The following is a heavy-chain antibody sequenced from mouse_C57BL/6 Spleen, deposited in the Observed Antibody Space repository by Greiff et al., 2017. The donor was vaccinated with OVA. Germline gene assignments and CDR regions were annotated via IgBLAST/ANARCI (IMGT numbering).Heavy chain of an antibody. D-gene: IGHD2-10*01. CDR1: GYAFSSYW. Sequence: QVQLQQSGAELVKPGASVKISCKASGYAFSSYWMNWVKQRPGKGLEWIGQIYPGDGDTNYNGKFKGKATLTADKSSSTAYMQLSSLTSEDSAVYFCAREEAYSPWFAYWGQGTLVTVSA. CDR3: AREEAYSPWFAY. J-gene: IGHJ3*01. V-gene: IGHV1-80*01. CDR2: IYPGDGDT.